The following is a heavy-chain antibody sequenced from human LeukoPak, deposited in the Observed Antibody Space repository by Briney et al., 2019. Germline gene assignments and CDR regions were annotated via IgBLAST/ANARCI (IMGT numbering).Heavy chain of an antibody. D-gene: IGHD2-2*01. J-gene: IGHJ4*02. Sequence: SETLSLTCAVYGGSFSSYYWSWIRQPAGKGLEWIGRIYTSGSTNYNPSLKSRVTMSVDTSKNQFSLKLSSVTAADTAVYYCARAGQYQLLYYFDYWGQGTLVTVSS. CDR3: ARAGQYQLLYYFDY. CDR2: IYTSGST. CDR1: GGSFSSYY. V-gene: IGHV4-59*10.